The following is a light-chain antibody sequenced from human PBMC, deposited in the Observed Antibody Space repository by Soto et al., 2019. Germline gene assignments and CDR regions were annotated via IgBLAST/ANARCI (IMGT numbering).Light chain of an antibody. J-gene: IGLJ1*01. CDR2: EVT. CDR1: SSDVGGYNY. V-gene: IGLV2-8*01. Sequence: QSALTQPPSASGSPGQSVTISCTGTSSDVGGYNYVSWYQQHPGKAPKLVIYEVTKRPSGVPDRFSGSKSGNTASLTVSGLQAEDEGDYYCHSYAGYGDVFGTGTKLTVL. CDR3: HSYAGYGDV.